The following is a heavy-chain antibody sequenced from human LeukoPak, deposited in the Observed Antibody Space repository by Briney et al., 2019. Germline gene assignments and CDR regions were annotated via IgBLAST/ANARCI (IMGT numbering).Heavy chain of an antibody. V-gene: IGHV1-46*01. CDR3: ARRGLNDFWSGPYYFDY. J-gene: IGHJ4*02. CDR2: INPSGGSP. D-gene: IGHD3-3*01. CDR1: GYTFTNYY. Sequence: ASVKVSCKASGYTFTNYYIHWVRQAPGQGLEWMGIINPSGGSPSYAQKFQGRVTMTRDTSTSTVYMELSSLRSEDTAVYYCARRGLNDFWSGPYYFDYWGQGTLVTVSS.